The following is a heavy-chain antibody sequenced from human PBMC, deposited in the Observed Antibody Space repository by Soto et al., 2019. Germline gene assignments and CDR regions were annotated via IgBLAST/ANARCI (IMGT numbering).Heavy chain of an antibody. J-gene: IGHJ3*02. CDR3: ARGIEDGTYYYDSSGSCAFDI. CDR2: IYYSGST. V-gene: IGHV4-30-4*01. D-gene: IGHD3-22*01. Sequence: SETLSLTCTVSGGPISSGDYYWSWIRQPPGKGLEWIGYIYYSGSTYYNPSLKSRVTISVDTSKNQFSLKLSSVTAADTAAYYCARGIEDGTYYYDSSGSCAFDIWGQGTMVTVSS. CDR1: GGPISSGDYY.